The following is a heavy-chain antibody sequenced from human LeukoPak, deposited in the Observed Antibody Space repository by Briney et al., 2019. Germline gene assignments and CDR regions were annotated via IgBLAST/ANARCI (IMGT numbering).Heavy chain of an antibody. CDR1: GGSISSYY. CDR3: ARDYGDYDRDWYFDL. V-gene: IGHV4-34*01. Sequence: SETLSLTCTVSGGSISSYYWSWIRQPPGKGLEWIGEINHSGSTNYNPSLKSRVTISVDTSKNQFSLKLSSVTAADTAVYYCARDYGDYDRDWYFDLWGRGTLVTVSS. J-gene: IGHJ2*01. CDR2: INHSGST. D-gene: IGHD4-17*01.